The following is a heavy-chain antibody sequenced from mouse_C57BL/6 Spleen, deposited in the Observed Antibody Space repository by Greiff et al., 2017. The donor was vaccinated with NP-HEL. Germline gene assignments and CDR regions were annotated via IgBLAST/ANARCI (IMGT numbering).Heavy chain of an antibody. D-gene: IGHD2-14*01. CDR2: ISDGGSYT. Sequence: EVMLVESGGGLVKPGGSLKLSCAASGFTFSSYAMSWVRQTPEKRLEWVATISDGGSYTYYPDNVKGRFTISRDNATNNLYLQMSHLKSEDTAMYYCARGTSYAMDYWGQGTSVTVSS. CDR1: GFTFSSYA. CDR3: ARGTSYAMDY. J-gene: IGHJ4*01. V-gene: IGHV5-4*03.